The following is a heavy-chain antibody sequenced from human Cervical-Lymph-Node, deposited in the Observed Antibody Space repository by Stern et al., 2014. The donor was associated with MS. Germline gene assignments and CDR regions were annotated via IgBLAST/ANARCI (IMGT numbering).Heavy chain of an antibody. CDR1: GGSISSGDYY. CDR3: ASANCSSTSCPNWFDP. CDR2: IYYSGST. D-gene: IGHD2-2*01. V-gene: IGHV4-30-4*01. J-gene: IGHJ5*02. Sequence: QLQLQESGPGLVKPSQTLSLTCTVSGGSISSGDYYWSWIRQPPGKGLEWIGYIYYSGSTYSNPSRKSRVTISVDTSKNQFSLKLSSVTAADTAVYYCASANCSSTSCPNWFDPWGQGTLVTVSS.